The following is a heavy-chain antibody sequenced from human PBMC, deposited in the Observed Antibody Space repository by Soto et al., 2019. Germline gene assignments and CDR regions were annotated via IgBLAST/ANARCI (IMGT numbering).Heavy chain of an antibody. CDR3: ARTFVDGMAGFGP. D-gene: IGHD2-15*01. J-gene: IGHJ5*02. V-gene: IGHV3-74*01. CDR1: GFTLSTYW. Sequence: EVQLVESGGGLVQPGGSLRLSCAASGFTLSTYWMHGVRQVPGKGLVWVSRISSGGTYTNYADSVKGRFTISRDSARNTLFLQMNYLTGEDTAVYYCARTFVDGMAGFGPWGQGTLVTVSS. CDR2: ISSGGTYT.